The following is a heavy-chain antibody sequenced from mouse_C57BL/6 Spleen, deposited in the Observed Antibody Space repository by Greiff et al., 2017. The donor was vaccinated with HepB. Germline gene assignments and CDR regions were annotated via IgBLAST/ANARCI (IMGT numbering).Heavy chain of an antibody. D-gene: IGHD2-1*01. CDR1: GFTFSDAW. CDR2: IRNKATNHAT. Sequence: EVQLVESGGGLVQPGGSMKLSCAASGFTFSDAWMDWVRQSPEKGLEWVAEIRNKATNHATYYAESVKGRFTISRDDSKSRVYLQMNSLRAEDTGSYYCSYYGNYYAMDYWGQGTSVTVSS. V-gene: IGHV6-6*01. J-gene: IGHJ4*01. CDR3: SYYGNYYAMDY.